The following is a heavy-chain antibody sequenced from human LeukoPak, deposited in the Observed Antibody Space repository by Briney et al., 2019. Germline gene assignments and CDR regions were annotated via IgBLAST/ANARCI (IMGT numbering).Heavy chain of an antibody. CDR2: ISSSSSYI. Sequence: GGSLRLSCAASGFTFSSYSMNWVRQAPGKGLEWVSSISSSSSYIYYADSVKGRFTISRDNAKNSLYLQMNSLRAEDTALYYCATGPMPDSSGWYGGAFDIWGQGAMVTVSS. D-gene: IGHD6-19*01. V-gene: IGHV3-21*04. CDR1: GFTFSSYS. CDR3: ATGPMPDSSGWYGGAFDI. J-gene: IGHJ3*02.